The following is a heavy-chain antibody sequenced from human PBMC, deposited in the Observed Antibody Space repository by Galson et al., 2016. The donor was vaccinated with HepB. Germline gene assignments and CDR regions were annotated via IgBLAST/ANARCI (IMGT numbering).Heavy chain of an antibody. CDR2: ISTYSGNT. CDR1: GYTFTTSG. V-gene: IGHV1-18*01. CDR3: ARDVQYRFDS. D-gene: IGHD2/OR15-2a*01. Sequence: SVKVSCKASGYTFTTSGISWVRQAPGQGLEWMGWISTYSGNTKYAQKFQGGLTLTTDSSTTTAYMELRSLRFDDTAPYYCARDVQYRFDSWGQGTLVTVS. J-gene: IGHJ4*02.